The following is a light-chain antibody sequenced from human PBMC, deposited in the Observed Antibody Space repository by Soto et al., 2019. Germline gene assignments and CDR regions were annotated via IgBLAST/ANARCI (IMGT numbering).Light chain of an antibody. CDR1: SANIGAGYD. Sequence: QSVLTQPPSMSGAPGQRVTISCTGTSANIGAGYDVHWYQQLPGMAPKLLIYGNNKRPSGVPDRFSGSKSGTSASLAITGLQAEDEADYYCQSYDSTLSGLYVVGTGTKVTVL. V-gene: IGLV1-40*01. J-gene: IGLJ1*01. CDR2: GNN. CDR3: QSYDSTLSGLYV.